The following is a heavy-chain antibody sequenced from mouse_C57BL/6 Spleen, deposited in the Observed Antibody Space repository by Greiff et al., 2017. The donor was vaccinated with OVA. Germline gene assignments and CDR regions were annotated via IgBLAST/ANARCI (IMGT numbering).Heavy chain of an antibody. CDR2: ISSGSSTI. Sequence: EVHLVEPGGGLVKPGGSLKLSCAASGFTFSDYGMHWVRQAPEKGLKWVAYISSGSSTIYYADTVKGRFTISRDNAKNTLFLRMTSLRSEDTAMYYCARSVYDCEYNFDYWGHGTTLTVSS. D-gene: IGHD2-4*01. CDR3: ARSVYDCEYNFDY. V-gene: IGHV5-17*01. J-gene: IGHJ2*01. CDR1: GFTFSDYG.